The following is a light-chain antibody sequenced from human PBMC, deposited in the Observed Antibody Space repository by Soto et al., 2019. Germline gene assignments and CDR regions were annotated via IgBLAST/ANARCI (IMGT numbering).Light chain of an antibody. CDR2: RNN. J-gene: IGLJ1*01. Sequence: VLTQPPSASGTPGQRVTISCSGSSSNIGSNYVYWYQQLPGTAPKLLMYRNNKRPSGVPDRFSGSKSGTSASLAISGLRSEDEADYYCAAWDDRVSGSYVFGTGTKVTVL. CDR3: AAWDDRVSGSYV. V-gene: IGLV1-47*01. CDR1: SSNIGSNY.